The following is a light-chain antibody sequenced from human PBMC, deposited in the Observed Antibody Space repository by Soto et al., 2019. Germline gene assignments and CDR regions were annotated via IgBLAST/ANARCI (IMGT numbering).Light chain of an antibody. CDR1: SDIGNYNL. V-gene: IGLV2-23*02. CDR3: ASYAGSRTYV. J-gene: IGLJ1*01. CDR2: EVT. Sequence: QSVVTQPASVSGSPGQSVTISCSGSDIGNYNLVSWYQHLPGRAPKLLICEVTMRPSGISDRFSGSKSASTASLTISGLQAEDEGDYYCASYAGSRTYVFGSGTKLTVL.